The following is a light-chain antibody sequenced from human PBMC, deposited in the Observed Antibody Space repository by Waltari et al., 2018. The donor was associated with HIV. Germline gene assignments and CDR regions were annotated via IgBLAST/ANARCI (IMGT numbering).Light chain of an antibody. CDR3: SSYSSTNTLGV. CDR2: EVT. V-gene: IGLV2-14*01. J-gene: IGLJ3*02. Sequence: QSALTQPASVSGSPGPSITIPCTGASSDVGGYNYVSWYQHHPGKAPKLIIYEVTNRPSGVSNRFSGSKSGNTASLTISGLQPEDEADYYCSSYSSTNTLGVFGGGTILTVL. CDR1: SSDVGGYNY.